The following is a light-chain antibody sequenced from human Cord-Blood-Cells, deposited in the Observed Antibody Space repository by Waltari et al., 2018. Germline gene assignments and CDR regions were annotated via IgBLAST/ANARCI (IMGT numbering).Light chain of an antibody. CDR2: DVS. Sequence: QSALTQPASVSGSPGQSITISCTGTSSDVGGYNYVSWYQQHPGKAPKLMIYDVSKRPSGVSNRFSGSKSGNTASLTISGLQAEDEADYYCSSYTSISTLYVFGTGTKVTVL. CDR1: SSDVGGYNY. V-gene: IGLV2-14*01. CDR3: SSYTSISTLYV. J-gene: IGLJ1*01.